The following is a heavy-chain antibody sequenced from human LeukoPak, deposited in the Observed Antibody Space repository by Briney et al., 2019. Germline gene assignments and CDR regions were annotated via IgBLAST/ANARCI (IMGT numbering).Heavy chain of an antibody. Sequence: GASVKVSCKASGYTFTSYGISWVRQAPGQGLEWMGGIIPIFGTANYAQKFQGRVTITADESTSTAYMELSSLRSEDTAVYYCARDLMEPLDYWGQGTLVTVSS. D-gene: IGHD1-14*01. CDR3: ARDLMEPLDY. CDR1: GYTFTSYG. V-gene: IGHV1-69*13. CDR2: IIPIFGTA. J-gene: IGHJ4*02.